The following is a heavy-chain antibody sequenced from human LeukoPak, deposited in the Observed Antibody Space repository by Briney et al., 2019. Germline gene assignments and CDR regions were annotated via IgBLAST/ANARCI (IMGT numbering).Heavy chain of an antibody. CDR3: ARAGVVVAATRLEVGNWFDP. Sequence: SETLSLTCAVYGGSFSGYYWSWIRQPPGKGLEWIGEINHSGSTNYSPSLKSRVTISVDTSKNQFSLKLSSVTAADTAVYYCARAGVVVAATRLEVGNWFDPWGQGTLVTVSS. CDR2: INHSGST. D-gene: IGHD2-15*01. V-gene: IGHV4-34*01. CDR1: GGSFSGYY. J-gene: IGHJ5*02.